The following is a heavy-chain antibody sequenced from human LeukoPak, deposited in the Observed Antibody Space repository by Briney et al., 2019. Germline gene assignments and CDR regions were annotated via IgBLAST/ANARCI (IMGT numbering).Heavy chain of an antibody. D-gene: IGHD5-12*01. CDR2: MYCNSGAT. CDR3: ARGGSSGQDWYAFDI. V-gene: IGHV1-2*02. CDR1: GFTFTGYY. J-gene: IGHJ3*02. Sequence: GASVRVSCKTSGFTFTGYYVQWVRQAPGQGPERVGWMYCNSGATRIVPKFQGRVTMTRDTSISTAYMEFSSLRSDDTAMYYCARGGSSGQDWYAFDIWGQGTMLTVSS.